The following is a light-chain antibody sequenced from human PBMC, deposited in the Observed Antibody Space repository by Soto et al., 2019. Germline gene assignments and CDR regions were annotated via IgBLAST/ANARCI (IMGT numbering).Light chain of an antibody. CDR3: QQSYIAPYS. CDR2: SAF. Sequence: DIQMTQSPSSLSASEGDRVTITCRASQTVTTYLNWYQQMPGKAPKLLIYSAFSLQSGVPSRFSGSGSGTDFTLTISGLRPEDFATYFCQQSYIAPYSFGQGTRLEIK. J-gene: IGKJ2*03. V-gene: IGKV1-39*01. CDR1: QTVTTY.